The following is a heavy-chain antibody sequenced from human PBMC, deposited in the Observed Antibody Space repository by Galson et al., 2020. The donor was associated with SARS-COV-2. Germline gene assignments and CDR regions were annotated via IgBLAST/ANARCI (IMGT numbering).Heavy chain of an antibody. J-gene: IGHJ4*02. V-gene: IGHV3-43D*04. CDR1: GFIFDDYV. CDR2: ISWGGDTT. Sequence: GGSLRLSCAASGFIFDDYVMHWVRPAPGTGLEWVSLISWGGDTTKYADSVKGRFSISRDNSKSFLYLRMESLRADDTALYYCAKVAGVYSGSWYGHVDSWGQGTLVSVSS. CDR3: AKVAGVYSGSWYGHVDS. D-gene: IGHD6-13*01.